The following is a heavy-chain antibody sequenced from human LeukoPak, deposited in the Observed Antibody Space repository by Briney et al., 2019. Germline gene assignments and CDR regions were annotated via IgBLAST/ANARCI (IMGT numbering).Heavy chain of an antibody. CDR2: ISGSGGTT. J-gene: IGHJ4*02. Sequence: PGGSLRLSCAASGFTFSSYAMSWVRQAPGRGLEWVSTISGSGGTTYYADSVEGQFTISRDNSKNTLYLQMNSLRAEDTAVYYCARGAGYNYPYYFDYWGQGTLVTVSS. D-gene: IGHD5-24*01. CDR1: GFTFSSYA. CDR3: ARGAGYNYPYYFDY. V-gene: IGHV3-23*01.